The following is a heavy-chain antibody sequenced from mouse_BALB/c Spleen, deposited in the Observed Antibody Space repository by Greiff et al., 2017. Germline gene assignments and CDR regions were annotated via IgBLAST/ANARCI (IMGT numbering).Heavy chain of an antibody. Sequence: EVQLVESGGGLVKPGGSLKLSCAASGFTFSSYAMSWVRQTPEKRLEWVAYISSGGSTYYPDSVKGRFTISRDNARNILYLQMSSLRSEDTAMYYCARPLDYWGQGTTLTVSS. CDR2: ISSGGST. CDR1: GFTFSSYA. V-gene: IGHV5-6-5*01. CDR3: ARPLDY. J-gene: IGHJ2*01.